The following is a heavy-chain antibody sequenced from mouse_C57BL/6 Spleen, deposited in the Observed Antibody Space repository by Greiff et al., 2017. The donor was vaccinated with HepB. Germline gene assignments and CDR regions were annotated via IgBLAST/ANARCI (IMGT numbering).Heavy chain of an antibody. Sequence: EVKLVESGGGLVQPQGSLKLSCAASGFTFNTYAMHWVRQAPGKGLEWVARIRSKSSNYATYYADSVKDRFTISRDDSQSMLYLQMNNLKTEDTAMYYCVRDNYGSSFWYFDVWGTGTTVTVSS. CDR3: VRDNYGSSFWYFDV. V-gene: IGHV10-3*01. D-gene: IGHD1-1*01. CDR1: GFTFNTYA. J-gene: IGHJ1*03. CDR2: IRSKSSNYAT.